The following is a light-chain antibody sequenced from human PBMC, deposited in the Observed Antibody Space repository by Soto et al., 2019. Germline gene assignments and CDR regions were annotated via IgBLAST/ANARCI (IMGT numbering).Light chain of an antibody. CDR2: DVG. CDR1: SSDVGGYNS. CDR3: SSFTSSMTNV. Sequence: ALTQPAAVSGAPGESITISFTGNSSDVGGYNSVSWYQHHPGKAPNLILYDVGDRHSGVSYRFSGSKSGNTASLTISGLQAADEADYFCSSFTSSMTNVFGSGTKVTVL. J-gene: IGLJ1*01. V-gene: IGLV2-14*03.